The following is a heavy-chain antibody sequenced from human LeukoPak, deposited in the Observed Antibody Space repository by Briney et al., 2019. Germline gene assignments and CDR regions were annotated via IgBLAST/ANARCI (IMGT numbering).Heavy chain of an antibody. Sequence: SETLSLTCAVYGGSFSGYYWSWIRQPPGKGLEWIGEINHSGSTNYNPSLKSRVTISVDTSKNQFSLKLSSVTAADTAVYYCARGRGHYYDSSGYYHWGQGTLVTVSS. CDR2: INHSGST. V-gene: IGHV4-34*01. J-gene: IGHJ5*02. D-gene: IGHD3-22*01. CDR3: ARGRGHYYDSSGYYH. CDR1: GGSFSGYY.